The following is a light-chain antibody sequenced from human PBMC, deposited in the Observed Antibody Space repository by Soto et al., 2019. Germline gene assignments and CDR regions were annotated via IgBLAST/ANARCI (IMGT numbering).Light chain of an antibody. Sequence: EIVLTQSPGTLSLSPGERATLSCRASQSVSSSQLAWYQQRPGQALRLLMYGASTRATGIPDRLSGSGSGTDFTLTISRMEPEDFAVYYCQQYSWSPYTFGQVTKLEIK. CDR3: QQYSWSPYT. V-gene: IGKV3-20*01. CDR1: QSVSSSQ. CDR2: GAS. J-gene: IGKJ2*01.